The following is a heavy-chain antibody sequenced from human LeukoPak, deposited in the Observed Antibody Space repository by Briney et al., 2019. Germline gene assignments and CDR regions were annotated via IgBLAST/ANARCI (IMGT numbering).Heavy chain of an antibody. J-gene: IGHJ4*02. CDR2: MNPNSGNT. V-gene: IGHV1-8*01. D-gene: IGHD5-18*01. CDR3: AREGPAKRGYSYGPLDDY. Sequence: GASVKVSCKASGYTFTSYDINWVRQATGLGLEWMGWMNPNSGNTGYAQKFQGRVTMTRNTSISTAYMELSSLRSEDTAVYYCAREGPAKRGYSYGPLDDYWGQGTLDTVSS. CDR1: GYTFTSYD.